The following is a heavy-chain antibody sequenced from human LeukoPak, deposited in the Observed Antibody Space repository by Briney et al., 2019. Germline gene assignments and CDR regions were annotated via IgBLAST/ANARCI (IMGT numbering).Heavy chain of an antibody. D-gene: IGHD1-14*01. V-gene: IGHV1-2*02. CDR3: ARGVNPRYYYYMDV. J-gene: IGHJ6*03. CDR1: GYTFTGYY. Sequence: ASVKVSCKASGYTFTGYYMHWVRQAPGQGLEWMGWINPNSGGTNYAQKFQGRVTMTRDTSISTAYMELSRLRSDDTAVYYCARGVNPRYYYYMDVWGKGTTVTVSS. CDR2: INPNSGGT.